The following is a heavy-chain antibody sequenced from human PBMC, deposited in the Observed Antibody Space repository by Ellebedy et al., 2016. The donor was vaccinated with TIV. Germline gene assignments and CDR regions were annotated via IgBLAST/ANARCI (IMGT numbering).Heavy chain of an antibody. CDR3: ASSRYHYYLGNTIFVY. CDR1: GFTFSSYA. CDR2: ISSTGSRT. J-gene: IGHJ4*02. Sequence: GESLKISCAASGFTFSSYAMSWVRQAPGKGLEWVSTISSTGSRTYYADSVEGRFIISRDNSKKTLYLQMNSLRVEDTAVYYCASSRYHYYLGNTIFVYWGQGTLVTVSS. V-gene: IGHV3-23*01. D-gene: IGHD3-10*01.